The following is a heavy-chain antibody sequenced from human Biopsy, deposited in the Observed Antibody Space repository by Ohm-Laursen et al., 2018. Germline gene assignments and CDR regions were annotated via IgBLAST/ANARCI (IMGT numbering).Heavy chain of an antibody. V-gene: IGHV4-34*01. Sequence: SETLSLTCGVYGGSFSGYYCSWIRQPPGKGLEWIGEINDSGRTNYNPSLRSRVTFSVDTSKNQFSLKLSSVTAADTAVYYCARGTNYYGSGRNRHWFDPWGQGTRVTVSS. J-gene: IGHJ5*02. CDR3: ARGTNYYGSGRNRHWFDP. D-gene: IGHD3-10*01. CDR1: GGSFSGYY. CDR2: INDSGRT.